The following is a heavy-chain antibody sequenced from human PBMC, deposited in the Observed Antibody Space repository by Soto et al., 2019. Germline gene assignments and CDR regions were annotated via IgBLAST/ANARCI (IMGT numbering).Heavy chain of an antibody. CDR2: IYPGDSDT. J-gene: IGHJ6*02. D-gene: IGHD6-13*01. Sequence: GESLKTSCKGSGYSFTSYWIGWVRQMPGKGLEWMGIIYPGDSDTRYSPSFQGQVTISADKSINTAYLQWSSLKASDTAMYYCARTSAAGKYYYGMDVWGQGTTVTVSS. CDR3: ARTSAAGKYYYGMDV. V-gene: IGHV5-51*01. CDR1: GYSFTSYW.